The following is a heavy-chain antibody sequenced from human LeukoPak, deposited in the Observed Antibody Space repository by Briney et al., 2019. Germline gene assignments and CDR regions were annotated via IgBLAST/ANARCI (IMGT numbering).Heavy chain of an antibody. J-gene: IGHJ4*02. CDR1: GCTFISYR. CDR3: ARGRAAGTFWLDY. V-gene: IGHV1-18*01. Sequence: SAVTVSFKGAGCTFISYRFNWVRQAPGQGLEWMGWISGNNGNTNYAQKVQGRDTMTTDISTSTAHMELRSLRSDDTAVYYCARGRAAGTFWLDYWGQRTLVTVPT. D-gene: IGHD6-13*01. CDR2: ISGNNGNT.